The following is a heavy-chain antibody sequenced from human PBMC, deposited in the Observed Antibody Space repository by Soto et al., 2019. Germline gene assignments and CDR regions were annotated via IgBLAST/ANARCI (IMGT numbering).Heavy chain of an antibody. CDR3: AKDGGQWELYYFDY. CDR1: GFTFDDYT. V-gene: IGHV3-43*01. CDR2: ISWDGGST. J-gene: IGHJ4*02. Sequence: GGSLRLSCAASGFTFDDYTMHWVRKALGKGLEWVSLISWDGGSTYYADSVKGRFTISRDNSKNSLYLQMNSLRTEDTALYYCAKDGGQWELYYFDYWGQGTLVTVSS. D-gene: IGHD1-26*01.